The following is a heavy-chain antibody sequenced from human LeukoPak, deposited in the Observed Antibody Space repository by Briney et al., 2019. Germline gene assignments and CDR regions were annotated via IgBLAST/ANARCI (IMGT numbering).Heavy chain of an antibody. J-gene: IGHJ3*02. Sequence: PGGSLRLSCAASGFTFSNYWMSWVRQAPGKGLEWVANIKEDGSEKYYVESVKGRFTISRDNAKNSLYLQMNSLRAEDMALYYCAKGDSSGWKSAFDIWGQGTMVTVSS. V-gene: IGHV3-7*03. CDR2: IKEDGSEK. CDR1: GFTFSNYW. D-gene: IGHD6-19*01. CDR3: AKGDSSGWKSAFDI.